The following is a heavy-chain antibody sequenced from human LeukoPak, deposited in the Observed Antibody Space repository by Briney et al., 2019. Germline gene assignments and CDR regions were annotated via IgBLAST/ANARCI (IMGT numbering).Heavy chain of an antibody. J-gene: IGHJ4*02. CDR3: ANEIRPNDY. D-gene: IGHD4-17*01. V-gene: IGHV3-23*01. CDR2: ISISGDTT. Sequence: GGSLRLSCGASGFAFSSHAMTWVRQAPGKGLEWVSAISISGDTTYYADAVKGRFTISRDNSKNTVYLQMNSLRAEDTAVYYCANEIRPNDYWGQGTLVTVSS. CDR1: GFAFSSHA.